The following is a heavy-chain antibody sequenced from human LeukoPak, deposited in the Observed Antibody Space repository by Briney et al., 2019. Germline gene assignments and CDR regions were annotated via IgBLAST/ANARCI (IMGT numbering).Heavy chain of an antibody. J-gene: IGHJ4*02. CDR2: IKQDGSEK. V-gene: IGHV3-7*01. CDR3: VRDPLAAHLILDF. D-gene: IGHD6-6*01. Sequence: GGSLRLSCAASGFTFSNYWMSWVRQAPGKGLEWVANIKQDGSEKYYVDSVKGRFTTSRDNAKNSLYLQMNTLRAEDTAVYYRVRDPLAAHLILDFWGQGTLVTVSS. CDR1: GFTFSNYW.